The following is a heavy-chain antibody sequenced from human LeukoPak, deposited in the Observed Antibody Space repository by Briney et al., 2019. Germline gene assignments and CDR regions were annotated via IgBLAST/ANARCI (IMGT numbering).Heavy chain of an antibody. CDR2: IYPGDSDT. V-gene: IGHV5-51*01. CDR1: GYSFTTYW. D-gene: IGHD1-1*01. CDR3: ARLASEGTFDY. J-gene: IGHJ4*02. Sequence: GESLKISCKGSGYSFTTYWIGWVRQMPGKGLEWMGIIYPGDSDTRYSPSLQGQVTISVDKSISTAYLQWSSLKASDTAIYYCARLASEGTFDYWGQGILVTVSS.